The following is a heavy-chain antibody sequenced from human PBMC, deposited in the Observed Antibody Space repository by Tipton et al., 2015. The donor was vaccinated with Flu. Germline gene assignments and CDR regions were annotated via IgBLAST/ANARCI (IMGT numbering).Heavy chain of an antibody. CDR2: IHYSGIT. D-gene: IGHD3-9*01. V-gene: IGHV4-38-2*02. CDR3: ARRDYDILTGSRAFDI. J-gene: IGHJ3*02. Sequence: TLSLTCTVSGYSISSGYYWSWIRHPPGKGLEWIATIHYSGITYYNPSLKSRATISVDTSKNQFSLKLTSVTAADTAVYYCARRDYDILTGSRAFDIWGQGTMVTVSP. CDR1: GYSISSGYY.